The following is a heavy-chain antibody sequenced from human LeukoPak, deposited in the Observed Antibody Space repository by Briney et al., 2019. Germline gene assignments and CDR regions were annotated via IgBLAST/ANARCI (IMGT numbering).Heavy chain of an antibody. CDR2: INHNGNVN. Sequence: GGSLRLSCAASGFTFSSYWMNWARQAPGKGLEWVASINHNGNVNYYVDSVKGRFTISRDNAKNSLYLQMSNLSAEDTAVYFCARGGGLDVWGQGATVTVSS. D-gene: IGHD3-16*01. CDR1: GFTFSSYW. V-gene: IGHV3-7*03. CDR3: ARGGGLDV. J-gene: IGHJ6*02.